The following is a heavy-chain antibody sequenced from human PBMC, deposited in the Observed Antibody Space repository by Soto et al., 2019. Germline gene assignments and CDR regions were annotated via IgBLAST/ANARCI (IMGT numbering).Heavy chain of an antibody. CDR3: ARAEVPSSGWTAGLIDY. Sequence: ASVKVSCKASGYTFTGYYMHWVRQAPGQGLEWMGWINPNSGGTNYAQKFQGRVTMTRDTSISTAYMELSRLRSDDTAGYYCARAEVPSSGWTAGLIDYWGQGTVVTVSS. J-gene: IGHJ4*02. V-gene: IGHV1-2*02. CDR2: INPNSGGT. D-gene: IGHD6-19*01. CDR1: GYTFTGYY.